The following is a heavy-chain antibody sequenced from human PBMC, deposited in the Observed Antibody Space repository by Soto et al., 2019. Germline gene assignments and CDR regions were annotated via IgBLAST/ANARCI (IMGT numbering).Heavy chain of an antibody. CDR2: ISYSGYT. CDR1: GASFGDHY. V-gene: IGHV4-59*11. D-gene: IGHD4-4*01. CDR3: ARTTEKDGKEGLDY. Sequence: PSETLSLTCSVSGASFGDHYGTWIRQPPGKGLEWIGYISYSGYTNYKPSLKSRLTMSVDMSKNQFSLKLNSLTAADTAVYYCARTTEKDGKEGLDYWGQGTLVTVSS. J-gene: IGHJ4*02.